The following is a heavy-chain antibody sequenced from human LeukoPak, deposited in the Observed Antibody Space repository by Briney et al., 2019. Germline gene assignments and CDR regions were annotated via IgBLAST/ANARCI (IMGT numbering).Heavy chain of an antibody. Sequence: GESLQISCQGSGYSFTSYWIGWVRQMPGKGLEWMGIIYPGDSDTRYSPSFQGQVTISADKSISTAYLQWSSLKASDTAMYYCASQYCSGGSCYSGAFDIWGQGTMVTVSS. CDR3: ASQYCSGGSCYSGAFDI. J-gene: IGHJ3*02. CDR2: IYPGDSDT. D-gene: IGHD2-15*01. CDR1: GYSFTSYW. V-gene: IGHV5-51*01.